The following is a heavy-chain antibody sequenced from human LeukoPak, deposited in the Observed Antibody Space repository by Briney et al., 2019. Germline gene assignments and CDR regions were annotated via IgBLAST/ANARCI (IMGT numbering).Heavy chain of an antibody. CDR1: GFTFSSYA. J-gene: IGHJ4*02. CDR3: AKLPENSGYYPFDY. CDR2: IIGNGGYT. Sequence: GGSLRLSCAASGFTFSSYAMSWVRQAPGKGLEWVSNIIGNGGYTYYADSVKGRFTISRDNSKNTVYLQMNSLRVDDTAAYYCAKLPENSGYYPFDYWGQGTLVTVSS. D-gene: IGHD3-22*01. V-gene: IGHV3-23*01.